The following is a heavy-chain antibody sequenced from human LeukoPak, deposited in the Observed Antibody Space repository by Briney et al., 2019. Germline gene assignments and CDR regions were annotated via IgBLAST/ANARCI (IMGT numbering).Heavy chain of an antibody. CDR3: ARDVVGITGAFDI. V-gene: IGHV4-59*01. Sequence: SETLSLTCTVPGGSISSYYWSWIRQPPGKGLEWIGYIYYSGSTNYNPSLKSRVTISVDTSKNQFSLKLSSVTAADTAVYYCARDVVGITGAFDIWGQGTMVTVSS. D-gene: IGHD1-26*01. CDR2: IYYSGST. J-gene: IGHJ3*02. CDR1: GGSISSYY.